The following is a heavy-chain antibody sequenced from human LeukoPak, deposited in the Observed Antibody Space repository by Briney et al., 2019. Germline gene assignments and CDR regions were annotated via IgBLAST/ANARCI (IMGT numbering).Heavy chain of an antibody. CDR3: ARQHGYNSGPLWFDP. CDR1: GGSISSSNW. V-gene: IGHV4-39*01. CDR2: IFYSGST. J-gene: IGHJ5*02. Sequence: PSETLSLTCAVSGGSISSSNWWSWVRQPPGKGLEWIGSIFYSGSTYYNPSLKSRVSISVDTSKNQFSLNLRSVTAADTAVYYCARQHGYNSGPLWFDPWGQETLVTVSS. D-gene: IGHD5-18*01.